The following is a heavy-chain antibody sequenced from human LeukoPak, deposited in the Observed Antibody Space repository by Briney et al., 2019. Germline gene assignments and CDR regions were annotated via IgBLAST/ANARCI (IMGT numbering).Heavy chain of an antibody. CDR3: ASWYYGSGSHIEDY. CDR1: GYSFNTYW. V-gene: IGHV5-51*01. Sequence: GESLKISCKGSGYSFNTYWIGWMRQMPGKGLEWMGIIYPGDSDTRYSPSFQGQVTISADKSISTAYLQWSSLKASDTAMYYCASWYYGSGSHIEDYWGQGTLVTVSS. CDR2: IYPGDSDT. D-gene: IGHD3-10*01. J-gene: IGHJ4*02.